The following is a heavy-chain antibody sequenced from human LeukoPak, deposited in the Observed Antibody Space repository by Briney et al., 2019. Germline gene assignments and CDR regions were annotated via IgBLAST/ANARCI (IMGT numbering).Heavy chain of an antibody. Sequence: SGGSLRLSCAASGFTFSSYAMHWVRQAPGKALEWVAALSYDGSNQYYADSVKGRFTISRDNSKNTLYLQMNSLRAEDTAVYYCARVSLAPITIFFHGGYFDAFDIWGQGTLVTVSS. CDR1: GFTFSSYA. D-gene: IGHD3-9*01. V-gene: IGHV3-30*04. CDR2: LSYDGSNQ. CDR3: ARVSLAPITIFFHGGYFDAFDI. J-gene: IGHJ3*02.